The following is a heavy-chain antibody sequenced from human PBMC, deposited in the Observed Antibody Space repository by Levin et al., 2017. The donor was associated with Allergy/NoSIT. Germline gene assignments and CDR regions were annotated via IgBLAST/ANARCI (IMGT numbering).Heavy chain of an antibody. D-gene: IGHD2-2*01. V-gene: IGHV3-74*01. Sequence: SCAASGFTFSSYWMHWVRQAPGKGLVWVSRINSDGYSISYADSVKGRFTISRDNAKNTLYLQMNSLRAEDTAVYYCARVGRPATAPLDSWGQGTLVTVSS. CDR2: INSDGYSI. CDR1: GFTFSSYW. CDR3: ARVGRPATAPLDS. J-gene: IGHJ4*02.